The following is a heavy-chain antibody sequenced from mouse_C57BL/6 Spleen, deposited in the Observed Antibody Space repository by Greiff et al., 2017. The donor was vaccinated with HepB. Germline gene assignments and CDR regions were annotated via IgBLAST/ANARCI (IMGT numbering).Heavy chain of an antibody. Sequence: VQLQQSGAELVKPGASVKLSCKASGYTFTSYWMQWVKQRPGQGLEWIGEIDPSDSYTNYNQKFKGKATLTVDTSSSTAYMQLSSLTSEDSAVYYCARSEAYYGFAYWGQGTLVTVSA. CDR2: IDPSDSYT. J-gene: IGHJ3*01. CDR1: GYTFTSYW. CDR3: ARSEAYYGFAY. D-gene: IGHD2-10*01. V-gene: IGHV1-50*01.